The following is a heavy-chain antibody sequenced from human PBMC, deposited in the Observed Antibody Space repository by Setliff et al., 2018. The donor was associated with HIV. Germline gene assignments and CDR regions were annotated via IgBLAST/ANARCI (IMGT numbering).Heavy chain of an antibody. V-gene: IGHV4-61*05. D-gene: IGHD3-3*01. CDR2: IHHTGST. CDR1: GGSITNNNY. J-gene: IGHJ4*02. Sequence: SETLSLTCTVSGGSITNNNYLWRWVRQHPEKDLEWIAYIHHTGSTNYNPYLKSRVITSIDKSKNQFSLKIDSVTAADTAVYYCARRPLFGVVIASVAKMEFDYWGQGTLVTVSS. CDR3: ARRPLFGVVIASVAKMEFDY.